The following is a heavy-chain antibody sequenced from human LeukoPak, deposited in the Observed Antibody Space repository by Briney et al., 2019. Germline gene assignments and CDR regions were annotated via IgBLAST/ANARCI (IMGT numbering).Heavy chain of an antibody. J-gene: IGHJ4*02. D-gene: IGHD6-6*01. V-gene: IGHV1-69*04. CDR1: GGTFSSYA. CDR3: ARGISSSSFDY. Sequence: ASVKVSCKASGGTFSSYAISWVRQAPGQGLEWMGRIIPILGIANYAQKFQGRVTITADKSTSTAYMELSSLRSEDTAVYYCARGISSSSFDYWGQGTLATVSS. CDR2: IIPILGIA.